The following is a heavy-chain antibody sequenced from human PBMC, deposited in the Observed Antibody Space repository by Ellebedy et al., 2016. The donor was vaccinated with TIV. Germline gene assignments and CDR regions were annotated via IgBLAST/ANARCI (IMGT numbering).Heavy chain of an antibody. V-gene: IGHV4-4*02. CDR2: IYHSGTT. D-gene: IGHD1-1*01. Sequence: GSLRLXXAVSGGSISSNWWSWVRQPPGKGLEWIGQIYHSGTTNYNPSLKSRVIISVDKSKNQFSLKLSSATAADTAVYYCARHEGKHQLGWGPGTLVTVSS. CDR1: GGSISSNW. J-gene: IGHJ4*02. CDR3: ARHEGKHQLG.